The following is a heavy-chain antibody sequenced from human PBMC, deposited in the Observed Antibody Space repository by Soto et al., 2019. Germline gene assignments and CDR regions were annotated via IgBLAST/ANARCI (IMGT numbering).Heavy chain of an antibody. V-gene: IGHV3-66*01. Sequence: GGSLRLSCAASGFTVSSKYMSWVRQAPGKGLEWVLLIQSGGPTYYADSVKGRFTISRDTSENTVHLQMDSLRAEDTAVYYCARDDVLCDGGRCYGVALDVWGKGTTLTVSS. CDR2: IQSGGPT. J-gene: IGHJ6*04. D-gene: IGHD2-15*01. CDR1: GFTVSSKY. CDR3: ARDDVLCDGGRCYGVALDV.